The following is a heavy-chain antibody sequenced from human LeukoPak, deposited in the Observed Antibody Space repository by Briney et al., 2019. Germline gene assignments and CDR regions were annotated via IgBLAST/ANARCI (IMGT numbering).Heavy chain of an antibody. CDR2: ISGSGDST. J-gene: IGHJ4*02. CDR1: GFTFSSCA. V-gene: IGHV3-23*01. D-gene: IGHD3-9*01. CDR3: AKPPSDNLLTGSLYYFDY. Sequence: GGSLRLSCAASGFTFSSCAMSWVRQAPGKGLEWVSGISGSGDSTDYADSVKGRFTISRDNSKNALYLQINSLRAEDTAVYYCAKPPSDNLLTGSLYYFDYWGQGTLVTVSS.